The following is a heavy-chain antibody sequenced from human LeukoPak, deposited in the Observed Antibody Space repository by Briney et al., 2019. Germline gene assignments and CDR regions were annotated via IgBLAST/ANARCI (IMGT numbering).Heavy chain of an antibody. CDR1: GCTFHSYI. CDR2: IVPFIGTA. J-gene: IGHJ4*02. D-gene: IGHD2-15*01. CDR3: ARDQRPSCLGGICYSGDY. V-gene: IGHV1-69*13. Sequence: GASVKVSCKASGCTFHSYIVNWVRQAPGQGLEWMGRIVPFIGTATYAQNFQGRVTITADDSTSTAYMELRSLRSEDTATYYCARDQRPSCLGGICYSGDYWGQGTLVTVTS.